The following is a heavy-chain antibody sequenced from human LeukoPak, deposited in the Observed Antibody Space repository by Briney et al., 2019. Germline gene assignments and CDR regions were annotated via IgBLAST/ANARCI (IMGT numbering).Heavy chain of an antibody. V-gene: IGHV1-18*01. CDR2: ISAHNGHT. Sequence: VASVKVSCKASGYTFSRHGISWVRQAPGQGLEWMGWISAHNGHTNYAQNLQGRVTMTTDTSTSTAYMELRSLRSDDTAVYYCARTTVVTPDYWGQGTLVTVSS. D-gene: IGHD4-23*01. CDR3: ARTTVVTPDY. CDR1: GYTFSRHG. J-gene: IGHJ4*02.